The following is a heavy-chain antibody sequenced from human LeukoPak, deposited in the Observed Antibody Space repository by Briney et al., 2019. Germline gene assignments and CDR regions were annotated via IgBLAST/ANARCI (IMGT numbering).Heavy chain of an antibody. D-gene: IGHD6-13*01. V-gene: IGHV4-34*01. CDR1: GGSFSGYY. Sequence: SSETLSLTCAVYGGSFSGYYWSWIRQPPGKGLEWIGEINHSGSTNYNPSLKSRVTISVDTSKNQFSLKLNSVTAADTAVYYCAITAAGTVDYWGQGTLVTVSS. CDR3: AITAAGTVDY. CDR2: INHSGST. J-gene: IGHJ4*02.